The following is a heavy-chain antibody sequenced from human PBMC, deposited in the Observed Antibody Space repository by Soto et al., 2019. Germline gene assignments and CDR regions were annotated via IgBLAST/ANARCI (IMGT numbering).Heavy chain of an antibody. Sequence: QLQLQESGPGLVKPSETLSLTCTVSGGSINSGRHYWGWIRQPPGKGLEWIANIYYSGSTHYNPSLKGRGTISVDTSKNQFPLKLSSVTAADSAVYYCARHVAVAGLYYFDYWGQGTLVTVSS. V-gene: IGHV4-39*01. D-gene: IGHD6-19*01. CDR3: ARHVAVAGLYYFDY. CDR1: GGSINSGRHY. CDR2: IYYSGST. J-gene: IGHJ4*02.